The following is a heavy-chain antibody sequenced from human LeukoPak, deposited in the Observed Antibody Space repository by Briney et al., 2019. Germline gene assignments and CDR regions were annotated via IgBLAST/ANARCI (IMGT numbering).Heavy chain of an antibody. J-gene: IGHJ4*02. Sequence: GASLKISCKGSGYSFTSYWIGWVRQMPGKGLEWMGIIYPGDSDTRYSPSFQGQVTISADKSISTAYLQWSSLKASDTAMYYCARHSVITSRIAARILDYWGQGTLVTVSS. CDR2: IYPGDSDT. V-gene: IGHV5-51*01. D-gene: IGHD6-6*01. CDR3: ARHSVITSRIAARILDY. CDR1: GYSFTSYW.